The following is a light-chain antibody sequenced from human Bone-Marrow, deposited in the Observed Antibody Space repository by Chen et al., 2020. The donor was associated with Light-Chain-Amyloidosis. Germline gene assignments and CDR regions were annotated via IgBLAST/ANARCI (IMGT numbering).Light chain of an antibody. CDR2: GSS. V-gene: IGKV3-20*01. J-gene: IGKJ4*01. CDR3: QQYGTSPLT. CDR1: QTISSNY. Sequence: EIVLTQSTGTLSLSPGEGANLSCRASQTISSNYLTWYQQKFGQAPRLLIYGSSSRATCIPDRFTGSGSGTDFTHTINRLVPEDFAMYYCQQYGTSPLTFGGGTKVEIK.